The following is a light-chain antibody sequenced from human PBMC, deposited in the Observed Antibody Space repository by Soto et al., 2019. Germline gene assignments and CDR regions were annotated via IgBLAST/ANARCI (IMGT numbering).Light chain of an antibody. CDR3: QQFNSYSPGA. V-gene: IGKV1-5*01. CDR1: QSISSW. Sequence: DIPMSLSPYTLSASVGDRVTITCRASQSISSWLAWYQQKPGKAPKLLIYDASSLESGVPSRFSGSGSGTEFTLTISSLQPDDFATYYCQQFNSYSPGAFGQGTKVDFK. J-gene: IGKJ1*01. CDR2: DAS.